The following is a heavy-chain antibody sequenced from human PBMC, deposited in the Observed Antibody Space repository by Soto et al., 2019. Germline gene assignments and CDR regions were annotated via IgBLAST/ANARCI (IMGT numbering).Heavy chain of an antibody. V-gene: IGHV3-21*01. CDR1: GLTFSTYS. D-gene: IGHD2-21*02. CDR2: ISSSSSYI. CDR3: TTIGGQPVPPPTYCGGDCYPDY. J-gene: IGHJ4*02. Sequence: EVQLVESGGGLVNPGGSLRLSCAASGLTFSTYSMNWVRQAPGKGLEWVSCISSSSSYIYYADSVQGRFTISRDNAKNSLYLQMNSLRAEDSAVYYCTTIGGQPVPPPTYCGGDCYPDYWGQGTLVTVSS.